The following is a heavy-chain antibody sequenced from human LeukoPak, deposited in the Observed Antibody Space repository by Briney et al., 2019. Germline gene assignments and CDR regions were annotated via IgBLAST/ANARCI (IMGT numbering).Heavy chain of an antibody. CDR2: IRYDGSNK. CDR3: AKSRVVEDY. Sequence: GGSLRLSCAASGFTFNAYDMHWVRQAPGKGLEWVAFIRYDGSNKFYADSVKGRFTISRDNSRNTLYLQMNSLRAEDTAVCYCAKSRVVEDYWGQGTLVTVSS. V-gene: IGHV3-30*02. CDR1: GFTFNAYD. D-gene: IGHD2-21*01. J-gene: IGHJ4*02.